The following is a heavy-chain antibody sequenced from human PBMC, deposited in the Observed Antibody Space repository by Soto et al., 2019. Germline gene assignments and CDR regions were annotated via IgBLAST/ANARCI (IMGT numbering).Heavy chain of an antibody. CDR1: GGSISSVDYY. D-gene: IGHD3-9*01. V-gene: IGHV4-30-4*01. CDR3: ARDHYVYDILTGYGYYYGMDV. Sequence: SETLSLTCTVYGGSISSVDYYWSWIRQPPGKGLEWIGYIYYSGSTYYNPSLKSRVTISVDTSKNQFSLKLSSVTAADTAVYYCARDHYVYDILTGYGYYYGMDVWGQGTTVTAP. CDR2: IYYSGST. J-gene: IGHJ6*02.